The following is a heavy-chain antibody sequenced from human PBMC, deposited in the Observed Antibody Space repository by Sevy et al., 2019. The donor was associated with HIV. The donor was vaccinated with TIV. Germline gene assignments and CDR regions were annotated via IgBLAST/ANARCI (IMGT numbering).Heavy chain of an antibody. CDR2: ISGSGTRT. CDR3: AKGGGHYDPDEIGYYFYYYNMDV. Sequence: GGSQRLSCAVSGFSFDSYGMTWVRQAPGKGLEWVSGISGSGTRTYYADSVKGRFSISRDNSKNRLYLQMNSLRSEDTAIYYCAKGGGHYDPDEIGYYFYYYNMDVWGKGTTVTVSS. V-gene: IGHV3-23*01. D-gene: IGHD3-22*01. CDR1: GFSFDSYG. J-gene: IGHJ6*03.